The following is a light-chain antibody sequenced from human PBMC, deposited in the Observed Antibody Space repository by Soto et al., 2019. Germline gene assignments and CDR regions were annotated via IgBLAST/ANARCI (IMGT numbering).Light chain of an antibody. Sequence: QSALTQPASVSGSPGQSITISCTGTSSDVGVYDYVTWYQQNPGKAPKVMIHDVSNRPSGVSNRFSGSKSGNTASLTISGLQAEDEADYYCSSYTSSSTVVFGGGTKLTVL. CDR2: DVS. CDR1: SSDVGVYDY. CDR3: SSYTSSSTVV. V-gene: IGLV2-14*03. J-gene: IGLJ2*01.